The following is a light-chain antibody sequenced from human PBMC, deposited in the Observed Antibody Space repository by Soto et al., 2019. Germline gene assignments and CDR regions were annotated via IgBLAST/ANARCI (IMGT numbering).Light chain of an antibody. Sequence: AIRMTQSPSSLSASTGDRVTITCRASQGISSYLAWYQQKPGKAPKLLIYAASTLQSGVPSRFSGSGSGTDFTLTISCLQSEDFATYYFQQYDSYPWTFGQGTKVEIK. V-gene: IGKV1-8*01. CDR3: QQYDSYPWT. J-gene: IGKJ1*01. CDR1: QGISSY. CDR2: AAS.